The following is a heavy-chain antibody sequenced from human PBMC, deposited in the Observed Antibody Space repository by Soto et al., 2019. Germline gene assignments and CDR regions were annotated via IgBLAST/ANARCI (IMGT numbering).Heavy chain of an antibody. D-gene: IGHD3-22*01. Sequence: LRLSCAASGFTFDDYAMHWVRQAPGKGLEWVSGISWNSGSIGYADSVKGRFTISRDNAKNSLYLQMNSLRAEDTALYYCAKVYYYDSSRPWAGAFDIWGQGTMVTVSS. J-gene: IGHJ3*02. CDR3: AKVYYYDSSRPWAGAFDI. V-gene: IGHV3-9*01. CDR1: GFTFDDYA. CDR2: ISWNSGSI.